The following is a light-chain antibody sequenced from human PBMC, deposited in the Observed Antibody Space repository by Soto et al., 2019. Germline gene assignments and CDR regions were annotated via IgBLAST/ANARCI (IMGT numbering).Light chain of an antibody. CDR2: GVS. CDR3: QQYNNWPPT. J-gene: IGKJ1*01. Sequence: EIVMTQSPGTLAVSPGERATLSCRASQSVRGNLAWYQQKPGQAPRLLIYGVSTKASGIPARFSGSGSGTEFTLTISSMQSEDVAVYCCQQYNNWPPTFGQGTK. CDR1: QSVRGN. V-gene: IGKV3-15*01.